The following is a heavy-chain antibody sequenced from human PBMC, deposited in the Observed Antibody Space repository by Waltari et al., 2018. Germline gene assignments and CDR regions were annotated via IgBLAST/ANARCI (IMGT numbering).Heavy chain of an antibody. CDR2: INHNGNR. D-gene: IGHD2-15*01. CDR1: GGSFSGYY. CDR3: VRLEDCSGPGGNCYSGDSFALDV. V-gene: IGHV4-34*02. Sequence: QVQLQQWGAGQLQPSETLSLTCAVYGGSFSGYYWGWLRQPPGKGLEWIGEINHNGNRNHNPSRRSRVTMLIDTSRSQFSLKVNSVTAADTAVYYCVRLEDCSGPGGNCYSGDSFALDVWGQGTTVTVSS. J-gene: IGHJ6*02.